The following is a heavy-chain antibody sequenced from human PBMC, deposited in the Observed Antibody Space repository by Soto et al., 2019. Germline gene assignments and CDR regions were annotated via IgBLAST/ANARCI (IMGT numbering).Heavy chain of an antibody. D-gene: IGHD7-27*01. CDR2: MNPNNGNT. J-gene: IGHJ4*02. V-gene: IGHV1-8*01. CDR1: GYTFTSDD. CDR3: XXXPRNWGFDY. Sequence: QVQLVQSGAEVKKPGASVKISCKASGYTFTSDDFNWVRQATGQGREWMGWMNPNNGNTGYAQKFQGRVTMTRDTXXSXXXXXXXXXXXXXXXXYYXXXXPRNWGFDYWGQGTLVTVSS.